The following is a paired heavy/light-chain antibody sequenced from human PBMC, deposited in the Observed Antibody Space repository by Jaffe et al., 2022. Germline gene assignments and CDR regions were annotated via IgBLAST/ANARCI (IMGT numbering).Heavy chain of an antibody. CDR3: AKDMNLRGYCSGGSCSVDY. J-gene: IGHJ4*02. V-gene: IGHV3-30*02. CDR2: ILYDESNE. D-gene: IGHD2-15*01. CDR1: GFTFSNYG. Sequence: QVQLVESGGGVVQPGGSLRLSCAASGFTFSNYGMHWVRQAPGKGLEWVALILYDESNEYYADSVKGRFSVSRDNSKNTLFLQMNSLRPEDTAVYYCAKDMNLRGYCSGGSCSVDYWGQGTLVTVSS.
Light chain of an antibody. Sequence: QSVLTQPPSASGTPGQRVTISCSGSSSNIGSNYVYWYQQLPGTAPKLLIYRNNQRPSGVPDRFSGSKSGTSASLAISGLRSEDEADYYCAAWDDSRGVFGGGTKLTVL. V-gene: IGLV1-47*01. J-gene: IGLJ2*01. CDR1: SSNIGSNY. CDR2: RNN. CDR3: AAWDDSRGV.